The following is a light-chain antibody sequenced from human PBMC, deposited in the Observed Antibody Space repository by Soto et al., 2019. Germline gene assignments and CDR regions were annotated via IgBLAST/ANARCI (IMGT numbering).Light chain of an antibody. Sequence: EIVLTQSPDTLSLSPGERATLSCRASQSVSSDYLVWYQQKPGQAPRLLIYGASRRATGIPDRFSGSGSGTDFILTISRLEPEDFAVYYCQHYDNSPPSVTFGPGTKGDNK. J-gene: IGKJ3*01. CDR3: QHYDNSPPSVT. CDR2: GAS. V-gene: IGKV3-20*01. CDR1: QSVSSDY.